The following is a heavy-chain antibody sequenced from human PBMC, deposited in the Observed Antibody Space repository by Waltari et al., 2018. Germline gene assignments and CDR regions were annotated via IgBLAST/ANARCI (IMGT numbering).Heavy chain of an antibody. D-gene: IGHD6-13*01. CDR1: GFTFSSYA. CDR3: ASSSSWYKTYFYYYDGMDV. V-gene: IGHV3-23*04. J-gene: IGHJ6*02. CDR2: RRGRRDGT. Sequence: VQLVQSGAEVKKPGASVKVSCKASGFTFSSYAMSWVRQAPGKGLEWVSARRGRRDGTDYAGCVKGRYTEARDNTKTTWRLQMNSLGAKDTAVYYCASSSSWYKTYFYYYDGMDVWVQGTTVTVAS.